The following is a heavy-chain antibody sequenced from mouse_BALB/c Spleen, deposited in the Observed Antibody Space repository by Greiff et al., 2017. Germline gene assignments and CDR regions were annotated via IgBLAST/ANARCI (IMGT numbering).Heavy chain of an antibody. CDR2: IYPGDGDT. CDR1: GYAFSSYW. Sequence: QVQLKESGAELVRPGSSVKISCKASGYAFSSYWMNWVKQRPGQGLEWIGQIYPGDGDTNYNGKFKGKATLTADKSSSTAYMQLSSLTSEDSAVYFCARTYYGSVWYFDVWGAGTTVTVSS. D-gene: IGHD1-1*01. J-gene: IGHJ1*01. CDR3: ARTYYGSVWYFDV. V-gene: IGHV1-80*01.